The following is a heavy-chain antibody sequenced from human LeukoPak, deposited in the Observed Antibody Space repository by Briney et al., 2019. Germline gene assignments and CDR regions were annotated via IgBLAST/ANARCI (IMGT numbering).Heavy chain of an antibody. CDR2: IYYSGST. CDR3: AILGGPFPNWFDP. V-gene: IGHV4-59*01. Sequence: SSETLSLTCAVYGGSFSGYYWSWIRQPPGKGLEIGYIYYSGSTNYNPSLKSRVTISVDTSKNQFSLKLSSVTAADTAVYYCAILGGPFPNWFDPWGQGTLVTVSS. CDR1: GGSFSGYY. J-gene: IGHJ5*02. D-gene: IGHD3-16*01.